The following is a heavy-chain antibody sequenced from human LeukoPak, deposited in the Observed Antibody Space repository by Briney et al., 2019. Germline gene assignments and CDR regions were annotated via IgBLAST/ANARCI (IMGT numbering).Heavy chain of an antibody. J-gene: IGHJ4*02. D-gene: IGHD3-22*01. CDR3: ATGVGTGRAYDSSGYQTLPFDY. V-gene: IGHV1-18*01. Sequence: ASVKVSCKASGYTFTSYGISWVRQAPGQGLEWMGWISAYNGNTNYAQKLQGRVTMTTDTSTSTAYMELRSLRSDDTAVYYCATGVGTGRAYDSSGYQTLPFDYWGQGTLVTVSS. CDR2: ISAYNGNT. CDR1: GYTFTSYG.